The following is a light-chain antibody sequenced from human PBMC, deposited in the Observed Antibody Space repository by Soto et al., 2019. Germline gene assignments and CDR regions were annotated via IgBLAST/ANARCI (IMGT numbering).Light chain of an antibody. CDR2: EGS. V-gene: IGLV2-23*01. CDR3: CSYAGRVYV. J-gene: IGLJ1*01. CDR1: SSDVGSYNL. Sequence: QSALTQPASVSGSPGQSITISCTGTSSDVGSYNLVSWYQQHPGKAPKLMIYEGSKRPSGVSNRFSGSKAGNTASLTISGLPAEDGADYYCCSYAGRVYVFGTGTKLTVL.